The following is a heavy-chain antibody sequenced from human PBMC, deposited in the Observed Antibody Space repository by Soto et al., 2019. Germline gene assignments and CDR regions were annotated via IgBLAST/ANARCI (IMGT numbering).Heavy chain of an antibody. J-gene: IGHJ3*02. CDR3: ARGGSEEMATIIDAFDI. Sequence: SETLSLTCTVSGGSISSGGYYWSWIRQHPGKGLEWIGYIYYSGSTYYNPSLKSRVTISVDTSKNQFSLKLSSVTAADTAVYYCARGGSEEMATIIDAFDIWGQGTMVTVSS. CDR1: GGSISSGGYY. V-gene: IGHV4-31*03. CDR2: IYYSGST. D-gene: IGHD5-12*01.